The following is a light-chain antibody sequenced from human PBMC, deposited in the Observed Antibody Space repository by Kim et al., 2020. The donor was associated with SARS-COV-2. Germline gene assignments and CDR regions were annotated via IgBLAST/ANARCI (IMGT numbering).Light chain of an antibody. CDR3: QQYNNWWT. V-gene: IGKV3-15*01. J-gene: IGKJ1*01. CDR2: GAS. Sequence: LSVSPGESATLSCRASQSVSSNLAWYQQKPGQAPRLLIYGASTRATGIPARFSGSGSGTEFTLTISSLQSEDFAVYYCQQYNNWWTFGQGTKVDIK. CDR1: QSVSSN.